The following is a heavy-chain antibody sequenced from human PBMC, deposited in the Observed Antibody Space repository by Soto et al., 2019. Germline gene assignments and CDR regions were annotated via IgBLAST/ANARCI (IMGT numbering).Heavy chain of an antibody. V-gene: IGHV5-10-1*01. Sequence: KVSCKASGYSFTSYWISWVRQMPGKGLEWMGRIDPSDSYTNYSPSFQGHVTISADKSISTAYLQWSSLKASDTAMYYCARSRDGGSDAFDIWGQGTMVTVSS. J-gene: IGHJ3*02. CDR2: IDPSDSYT. CDR1: GYSFTSYW. CDR3: ARSRDGGSDAFDI. D-gene: IGHD2-15*01.